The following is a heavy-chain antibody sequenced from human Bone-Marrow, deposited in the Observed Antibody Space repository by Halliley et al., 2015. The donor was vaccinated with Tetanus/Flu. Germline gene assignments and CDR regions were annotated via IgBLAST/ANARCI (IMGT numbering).Heavy chain of an antibody. CDR3: ATGFGGSSNYFDY. Sequence: FRGIIYPGDSDPRYSPPFQGQVTISADKSIGTAYLQWNSLKASDTAMYYCATGFGGSSNYFDYWGQGTLVTVS. D-gene: IGHD3-10*01. CDR2: IYPGDSDP. V-gene: IGHV5-51*01. J-gene: IGHJ4*02.